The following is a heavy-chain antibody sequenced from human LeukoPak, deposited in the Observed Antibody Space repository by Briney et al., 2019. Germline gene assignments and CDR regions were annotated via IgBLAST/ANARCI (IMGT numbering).Heavy chain of an antibody. Sequence: SETLSLTCTVSGGSISSYYWSWIRQPPGKGLECIAYISDIGSINYNPSLKSRVTISLDTSKTQFSLKLSSVTAADTAVYYCAGHHPRNTVDFWGQGTLVTVSS. D-gene: IGHD2/OR15-2a*01. CDR3: AGHHPRNTVDF. V-gene: IGHV4-59*08. CDR1: GGSISSYY. J-gene: IGHJ4*02. CDR2: ISDIGSI.